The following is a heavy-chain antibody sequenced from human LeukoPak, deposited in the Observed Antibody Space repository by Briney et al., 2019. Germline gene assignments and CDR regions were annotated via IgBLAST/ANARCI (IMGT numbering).Heavy chain of an antibody. J-gene: IGHJ6*03. CDR1: GGTFSSYA. CDR2: IIPIFGTT. D-gene: IGHD3-22*01. CDR3: ARGTYYYGSSAYYGVGFGYYMDV. Sequence: ASVKVSCKASGGTFSSYAISWVRHAPGQGLEWMGGIIPIFGTTNYAQKLQGRVTITTDESTNTAYMELSSLRSEDTDVYYCARGTYYYGSSAYYGVGFGYYMDVWGKGNTVTVSS. V-gene: IGHV1-69*05.